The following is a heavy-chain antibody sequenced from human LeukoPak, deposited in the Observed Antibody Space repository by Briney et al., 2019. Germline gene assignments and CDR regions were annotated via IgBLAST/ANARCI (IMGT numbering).Heavy chain of an antibody. Sequence: GASVKVSCKASGYTFTDYYMHWVRQAPGQGLEWMGWINPKSGVTNDAQKFQGTVTMTRDTSISTVYMEMSRLRSDDTAVYYCARESVPAVAARRGLNYWGQGTLVAVSS. V-gene: IGHV1-2*02. CDR3: ARESVPAVAARRGLNY. CDR2: INPKSGVT. D-gene: IGHD2-15*01. CDR1: GYTFTDYY. J-gene: IGHJ4*02.